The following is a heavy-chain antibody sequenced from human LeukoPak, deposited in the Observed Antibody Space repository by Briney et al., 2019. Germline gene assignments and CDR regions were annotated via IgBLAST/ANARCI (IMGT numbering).Heavy chain of an antibody. CDR2: ISYDGSNK. J-gene: IGHJ4*02. V-gene: IGHV3-30*04. D-gene: IGHD3-16*01. CDR3: ARDPVVRAKDWGTNFDY. CDR1: GFTFSSYA. Sequence: GGSLRLSCAASGFTFSSYAMHWVRQAPGKGLEWVAVISYDGSNKYYADSVKGRFTISRDNSKNTLYLQMSSLRAEDTAVYYCARDPVVRAKDWGTNFDYWGQGTLVTASS.